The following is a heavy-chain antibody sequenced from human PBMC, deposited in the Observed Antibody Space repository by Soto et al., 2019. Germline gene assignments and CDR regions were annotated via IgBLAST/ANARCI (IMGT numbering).Heavy chain of an antibody. V-gene: IGHV1-46*03. D-gene: IGHD2-2*01. Sequence: QVQLVQSGAEVKKPGASVKVSCKASGYTFTSYYMHWVRQAPGQGLELMGIINPSCGSTSYSQKFQGRVTMTRDTSKSTVYMEMSSLRAEDTAVYYCAREVASAALRWGQGTLVTVSS. CDR2: INPSCGST. CDR1: GYTFTSYY. CDR3: AREVASAALR. J-gene: IGHJ4*02.